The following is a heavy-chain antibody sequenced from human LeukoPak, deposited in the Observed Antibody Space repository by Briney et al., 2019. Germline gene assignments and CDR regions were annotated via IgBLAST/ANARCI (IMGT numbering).Heavy chain of an antibody. Sequence: GGSLRLSCAASGFTFSSYAMHWVRQAPGKGLEWVAVISYDGSNKYYADSVKGRFTISRDNSKNTLYLQMNSLRAEDTAVYYCARAGKAAAGLDYWGQGTLVTVSS. J-gene: IGHJ4*02. CDR2: ISYDGSNK. V-gene: IGHV3-30-3*01. CDR3: ARAGKAAAGLDY. CDR1: GFTFSSYA. D-gene: IGHD6-13*01.